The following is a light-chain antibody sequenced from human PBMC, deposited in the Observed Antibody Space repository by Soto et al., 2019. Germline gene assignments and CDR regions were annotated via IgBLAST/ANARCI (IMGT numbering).Light chain of an antibody. CDR3: KQDGSSPGYT. CDR2: GAS. V-gene: IGKV3-20*01. Sequence: EIVLKQSPGTLSLSPGERATLSCSASQSVRRSYLAWYQQRPGQAPRLLIDGASSRATGIPDRFSGDGSGTDFQLSISRLEPEYFAVYYCKQDGSSPGYTFGQGTKLEIK. CDR1: QSVRRSY. J-gene: IGKJ2*01.